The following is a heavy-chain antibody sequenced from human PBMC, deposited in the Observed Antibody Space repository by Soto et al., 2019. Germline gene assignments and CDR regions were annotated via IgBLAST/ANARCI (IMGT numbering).Heavy chain of an antibody. J-gene: IGHJ3*02. Sequence: GESLKISCKGSGYSFTSSWIGWVRQMPGKGLEWMGIIYPGDSDTRYSPSFQGQVTISADKSISTAYLQWSSLKASDTAMYYCARHRMAAGGTQGDAFDIWGQGTMVTVSS. V-gene: IGHV5-51*01. CDR1: GYSFTSSW. CDR2: IYPGDSDT. CDR3: ARHRMAAGGTQGDAFDI. D-gene: IGHD3-16*01.